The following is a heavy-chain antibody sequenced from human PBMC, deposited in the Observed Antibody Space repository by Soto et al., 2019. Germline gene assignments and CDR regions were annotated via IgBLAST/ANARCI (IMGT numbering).Heavy chain of an antibody. CDR3: ARDYYDYLGHDKYYHYGLYV. CDR2: IIPILGTT. Sequence: SVKVSCKAPGVILNNYAITWVRQAPGQGLEWMGGIIPILGTTNHAQNFQGRVTITADKSTSTAYMELTSLTSEDTAVYFCARDYYDYLGHDKYYHYGLYVWGQGTTVTVSS. D-gene: IGHD3-22*01. CDR1: GVILNNYA. J-gene: IGHJ6*02. V-gene: IGHV1-69*10.